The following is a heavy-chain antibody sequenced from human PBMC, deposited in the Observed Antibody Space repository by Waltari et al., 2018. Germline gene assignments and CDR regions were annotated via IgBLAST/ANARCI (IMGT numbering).Heavy chain of an antibody. CDR3: TTGPVGLYGGDY. CDR2: IKSKTDGGTT. Sequence: EVQLVESGGDLVKPGGSLRLSCAASGMTFNNAWMTWVRQAPGKGLDWVGRIKSKTDGGTTDFAAPVEGRFTISRDDSKKTMYLQMSSLKIEDTAVYYCTTGPVGLYGGDYWGQGTLVIVSS. D-gene: IGHD4-17*01. CDR1: GMTFNNAW. V-gene: IGHV3-15*01. J-gene: IGHJ4*02.